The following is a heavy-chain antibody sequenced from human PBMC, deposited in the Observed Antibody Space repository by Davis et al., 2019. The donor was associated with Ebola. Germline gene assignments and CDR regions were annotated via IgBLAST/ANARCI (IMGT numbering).Heavy chain of an antibody. D-gene: IGHD3-16*01. J-gene: IGHJ6*04. CDR2: INSDGSST. V-gene: IGHV3-74*01. CDR1: GFTFSSYW. Sequence: GESLKISCAASGFTFSSYWMHWVRQAPGKGLVWVSRINSDGSSTSYADSVKGRFTISRDNAKNTLYLQMNSLRAEDTAVYYCARNFRGNPYYYYYGMDVWGKGTTVTVSS. CDR3: ARNFRGNPYYYYYGMDV.